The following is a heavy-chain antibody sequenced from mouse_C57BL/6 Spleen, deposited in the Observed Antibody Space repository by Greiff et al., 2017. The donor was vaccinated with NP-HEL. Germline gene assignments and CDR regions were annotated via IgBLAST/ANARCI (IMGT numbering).Heavy chain of an antibody. Sequence: EVKVVESGGGLVKPGGSLKLSCAASGFTFSSYAMSWVRQTPEKRLEWVATISGGGSYTYYPDNVKGRFTISRDNAKNNLYLQMSHLKSEDTAMYYCARTDPGRVYFDYWGQGTTLTVSS. V-gene: IGHV5-4*03. CDR2: ISGGGSYT. CDR1: GFTFSSYA. J-gene: IGHJ2*01. CDR3: ARTDPGRVYFDY.